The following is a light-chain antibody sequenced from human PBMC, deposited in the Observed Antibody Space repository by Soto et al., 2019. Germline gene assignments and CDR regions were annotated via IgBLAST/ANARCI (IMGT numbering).Light chain of an antibody. J-gene: IGLJ2*01. CDR3: CSYAGSYTFAV. CDR1: SSDVGGYNY. Sequence: QSALTQPRSVSGSPGQSVTISCTGTSSDVGGYNYVSWYQQHPGKAPKLMIYDVSKRPSGVPDRFSGSKSGNTASLTISGLQAEDEADYDCCSYAGSYTFAVFGGGTKLTVL. V-gene: IGLV2-11*01. CDR2: DVS.